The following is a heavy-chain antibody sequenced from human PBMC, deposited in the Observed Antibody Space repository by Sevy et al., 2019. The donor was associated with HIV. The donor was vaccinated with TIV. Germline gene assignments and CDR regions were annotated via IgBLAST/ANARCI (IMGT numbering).Heavy chain of an antibody. CDR3: ARHLVIVVVPAASQNWFDP. CDR1: GGSISSYY. Sequence: SETLSLTCTVSGGSISSYYWSWIRQPAGKGLEWIGRIYTSGSTNYNPSLKSRVTMSVDTSKNQFSLKLSSVTAADTAVYYCARHLVIVVVPAASQNWFDPWGQGTLVTVSS. V-gene: IGHV4-4*07. D-gene: IGHD2-2*01. CDR2: IYTSGST. J-gene: IGHJ5*02.